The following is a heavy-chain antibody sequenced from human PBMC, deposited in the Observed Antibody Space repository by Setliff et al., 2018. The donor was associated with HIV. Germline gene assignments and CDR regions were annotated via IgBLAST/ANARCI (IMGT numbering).Heavy chain of an antibody. Sequence: TLSLTCTVSGDSISSYYWTWIRQSTGKGLEWIGGVYQSGSTYYKPSLKSRFTISRDNDKTSLYLQINSLRAEETAMYYCARGYCSSTTCLYYFDYWGQGTLVTVSS. D-gene: IGHD2-2*01. CDR3: ARGYCSSTTCLYYFDY. J-gene: IGHJ4*02. CDR1: GDSISSYY. V-gene: IGHV4-59*12. CDR2: VYQSGST.